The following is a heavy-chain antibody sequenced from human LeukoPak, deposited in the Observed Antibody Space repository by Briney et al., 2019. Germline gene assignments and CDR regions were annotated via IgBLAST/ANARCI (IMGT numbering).Heavy chain of an antibody. Sequence: GSLRLSCAAPGFTFSSYSMSWVRQAPGKGLEWVSTVTASADATFYSDSVKGRFTISRDNSKNTLNLQMNSLRAEDTAVYYCARGSTGAWGQGTTVTVSS. J-gene: IGHJ6*02. CDR2: VTASADAT. V-gene: IGHV3-23*01. CDR1: GFTFSSYS. CDR3: ARGSTGA.